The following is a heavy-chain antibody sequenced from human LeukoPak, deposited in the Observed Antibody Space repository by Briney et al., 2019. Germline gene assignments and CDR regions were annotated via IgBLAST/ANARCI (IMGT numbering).Heavy chain of an antibody. Sequence: SETLSLTCAVYGGSFSGYYWSWIRQPPGKGLEWIGEINHSGSTNYNPSLKSRVTISVDTSKNQFSLKLSSVTAADTAVYYCARDNDDFWSGYYTRDYYMDVWGKGTTVTVSS. V-gene: IGHV4-34*01. D-gene: IGHD3-3*01. CDR1: GGSFSGYY. J-gene: IGHJ6*03. CDR3: ARDNDDFWSGYYTRDYYMDV. CDR2: INHSGST.